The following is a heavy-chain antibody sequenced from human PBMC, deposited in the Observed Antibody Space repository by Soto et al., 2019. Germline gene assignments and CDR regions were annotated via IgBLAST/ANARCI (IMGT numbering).Heavy chain of an antibody. D-gene: IGHD3-16*01. CDR2: IDDRGST. J-gene: IGHJ4*02. Sequence: QLQLQQWGAVLLKPSETLSLTCAVSGGSFRGYFWSWIRQSPDKGLEWIGEIDDRGSTYYNPSCKSRLTISVDTSTSQSALTLTSVTAADSAVYYCQGGDFWGQGTLVTVAS. CDR3: QGGDF. CDR1: GGSFRGYF. V-gene: IGHV4-34*01.